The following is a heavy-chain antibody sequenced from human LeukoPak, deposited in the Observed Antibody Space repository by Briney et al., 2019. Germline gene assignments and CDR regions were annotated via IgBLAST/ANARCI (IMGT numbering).Heavy chain of an antibody. V-gene: IGHV3-23*01. CDR1: GFTFSSYA. J-gene: IGHJ4*02. Sequence: GGSLRLSCAASGFTFSSYAMSWVRQAPGKGLEWVSAISGSGGSTYYADSVKGRFTISRDNYKNTLYLQMNSLRAEDTAVYYCAKGMTKGGSCYSDYWGQGTLVTVSS. D-gene: IGHD2-15*01. CDR3: AKGMTKGGSCYSDY. CDR2: ISGSGGST.